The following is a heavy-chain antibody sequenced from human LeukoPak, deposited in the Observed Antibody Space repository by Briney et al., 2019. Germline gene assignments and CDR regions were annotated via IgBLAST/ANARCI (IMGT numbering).Heavy chain of an antibody. D-gene: IGHD2-15*01. V-gene: IGHV3-7*01. Sequence: GGSLRLSCAASGFTFSSYWMSWVRQAPGKGLGRVASIKQDGSEKYYVDSVKGRFTISRDNAKNSLYLQMNSLRAEDTAVYYCARTPQGCVVVVSATGGSDCWRERTHVTVSS. CDR1: GFTFSSYW. CDR3: ARTPQGCVVVVSATGGSDC. CDR2: IKQDGSEK. J-gene: IGHJ4*02.